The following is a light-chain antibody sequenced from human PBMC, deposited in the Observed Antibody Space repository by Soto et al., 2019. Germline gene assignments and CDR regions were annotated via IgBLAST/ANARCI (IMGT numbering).Light chain of an antibody. CDR3: QQYHNWPLT. Sequence: ETVMTQSPATLSVSPGERTSLSCRASQSVSRNLAWYQQKPGQTPRLLIYGTSTSATGVPARFSAIGSGTEFTLTISSLQSEDFGVYYCQQYHNWPLTFGGGTKVEI. CDR1: QSVSRN. J-gene: IGKJ4*01. V-gene: IGKV3-15*01. CDR2: GTS.